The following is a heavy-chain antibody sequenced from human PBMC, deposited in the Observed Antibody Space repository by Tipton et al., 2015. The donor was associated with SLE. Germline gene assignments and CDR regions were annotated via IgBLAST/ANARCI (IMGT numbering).Heavy chain of an antibody. Sequence: TLSLTCTVSGYSISSGYYWGWIRQPPGKGLEWIGSIYHSGSTNYNPSLMSRVTISVDTSKNQFSLKLSSVTAADTAVYYCARGWWLDPWGQGTLVTVSS. CDR3: ARGWWLDP. J-gene: IGHJ5*02. CDR2: IYHSGST. V-gene: IGHV4-38-2*02. CDR1: GYSISSGYY. D-gene: IGHD6-19*01.